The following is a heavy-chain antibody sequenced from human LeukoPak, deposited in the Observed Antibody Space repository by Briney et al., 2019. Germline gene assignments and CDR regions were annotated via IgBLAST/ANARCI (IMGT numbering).Heavy chain of an antibody. V-gene: IGHV3-7*01. CDR2: IKQDGSEK. Sequence: GGSLRLSCAASGFTFSSYAMSWVRQAPGKGLEWVANIKQDGSEKYYVDSVKGRFTISRDNAKNSLYLQMNSLRAEDTAVYYCARDPTPFDPWGQGTLVTVSS. J-gene: IGHJ5*02. CDR3: ARDPTPFDP. CDR1: GFTFSSYA. D-gene: IGHD2-15*01.